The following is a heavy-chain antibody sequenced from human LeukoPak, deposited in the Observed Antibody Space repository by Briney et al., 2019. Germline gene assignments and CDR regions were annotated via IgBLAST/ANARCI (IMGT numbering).Heavy chain of an antibody. Sequence: GGSLRLSCAASGFTFSRYWMHWVRQAPGKGLVRVSRINNDGSSTIYADSVKGRFTISRDNAKSTLYLQMNSLRAEDTAVYYCTRGGSPPEALGDAFDMWGQGTKVTVSS. CDR1: GFTFSRYW. CDR2: INNDGSST. CDR3: TRGGSPPEALGDAFDM. V-gene: IGHV3-74*01. D-gene: IGHD1-26*01. J-gene: IGHJ3*02.